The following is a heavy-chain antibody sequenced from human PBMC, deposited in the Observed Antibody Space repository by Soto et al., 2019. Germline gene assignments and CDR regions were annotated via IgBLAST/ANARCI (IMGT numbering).Heavy chain of an antibody. Sequence: GGSLRLSCVASGFTFSTFSMNWVRQAPGKGLEWISYISTYSTTIYYADSVKGRFTMSRDNAKNSLYLQMNSLRDEDTAVYYCASFPTYYYDSSGSTPFDYWGQGTLVTVSS. D-gene: IGHD3-22*01. CDR2: ISTYSTTI. CDR1: GFTFSTFS. CDR3: ASFPTYYYDSSGSTPFDY. J-gene: IGHJ4*02. V-gene: IGHV3-48*02.